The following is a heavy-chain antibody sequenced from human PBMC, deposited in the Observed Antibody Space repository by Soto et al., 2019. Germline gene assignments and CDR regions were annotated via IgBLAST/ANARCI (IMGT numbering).Heavy chain of an antibody. CDR2: IYYSGST. J-gene: IGHJ5*02. V-gene: IGHV4-31*03. D-gene: IGHD3-10*01. CDR1: GGSISSGGYY. CDR3: ARDSPLTMVGPVLNWFDP. Sequence: QVQLQESGPGLVKPSETLSLTCTVSGGSISSGGYYWSWIRQHPGKGLEWIGYIYYSGSTYYNPSLKSRVTISVDTSKNQFSLKLSSVTAADTAIYYCARDSPLTMVGPVLNWFDPWGQGTLVTVSS.